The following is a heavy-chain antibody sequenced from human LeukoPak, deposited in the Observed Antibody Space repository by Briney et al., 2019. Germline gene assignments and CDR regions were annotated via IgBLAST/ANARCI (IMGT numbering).Heavy chain of an antibody. J-gene: IGHJ3*02. CDR2: ISYDGSNK. D-gene: IGHD3-22*01. Sequence: GGSLRLSCAASGFTFSSYGMHWVRQAPGKGLEWVAVISYDGSNKYYADSVKGRFTISRDNAKNSLYLQMNSLRAEDTAVYYCARDYYDSGGYYNLDAFDIWGQGTMVTVSS. CDR3: ARDYYDSGGYYNLDAFDI. CDR1: GFTFSSYG. V-gene: IGHV3-30*03.